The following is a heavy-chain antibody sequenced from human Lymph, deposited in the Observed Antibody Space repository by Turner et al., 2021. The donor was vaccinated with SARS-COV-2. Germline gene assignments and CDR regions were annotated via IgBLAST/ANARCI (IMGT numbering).Heavy chain of an antibody. D-gene: IGHD3-16*02. J-gene: IGHJ4*02. CDR3: ARGFSWLGELSFPGY. CDR1: GDTCTSYD. CDR2: MNPNSGDT. Sequence: QVQLVQSGAEVKQPGASVKVTCKASGDTCTSYDNNWVRQATGQGLEWMVWMNPNSGDTGYAQKFQGRDTMTRNTSISTAYMELSSLRSEDTAVYYCARGFSWLGELSFPGYWGQGTLVTVSS. V-gene: IGHV1-8*01.